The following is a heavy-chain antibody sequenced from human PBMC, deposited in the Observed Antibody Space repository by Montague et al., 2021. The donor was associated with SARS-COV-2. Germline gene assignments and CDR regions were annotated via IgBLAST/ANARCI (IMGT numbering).Heavy chain of an antibody. CDR1: GGSFSGYY. J-gene: IGHJ4*02. Sequence: SETLSLTCAVYGGSFSGYYWSWIRQPPGKGLEWIGEINQGGSTNXNPSLKSRVTLSVDTSKKQFSLKLSSLTAADTAVYYCARVAGGYYHDSSAYFDYWGQGSLVTVSS. CDR2: INQGGST. D-gene: IGHD3-22*01. CDR3: ARVAGGYYHDSSAYFDY. V-gene: IGHV4-34*01.